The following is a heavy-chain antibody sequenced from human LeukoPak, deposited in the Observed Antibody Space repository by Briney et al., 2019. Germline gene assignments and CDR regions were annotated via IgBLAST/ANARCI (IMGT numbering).Heavy chain of an antibody. CDR3: ARRGTTGTTGIDY. J-gene: IGHJ4*02. Sequence: NPSETLSLTCTVSGGSISSSSYYWGWIRQPPGKGLEWIGSIYYSGSTYYNPSLKSRVTISVYTSKNQFSLKLSSVTGADTAVYYCARRGTTGTTGIDYWGQGTLVTVSS. CDR1: GGSISSSSYY. CDR2: IYYSGST. V-gene: IGHV4-39*01. D-gene: IGHD1-1*01.